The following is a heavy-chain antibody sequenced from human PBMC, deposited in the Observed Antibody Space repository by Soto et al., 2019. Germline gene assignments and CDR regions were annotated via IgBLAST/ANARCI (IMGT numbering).Heavy chain of an antibody. CDR3: AATRGYSPPFDS. V-gene: IGHV1-46*01. CDR2: IDPSGDNT. CDR1: EYSFTSYY. Sequence: QVQLVQSGAEVKKPGASAKVSCKASEYSFTSYYMHWVRRAPVQGLEWMGMIDPSGDNTGYPQKFQGRVTMTSDTSTSPVYMELSSLRSEDTAMDYCAATRGYSPPFDSWGQGTRVTVS. J-gene: IGHJ4*02. D-gene: IGHD3-22*01.